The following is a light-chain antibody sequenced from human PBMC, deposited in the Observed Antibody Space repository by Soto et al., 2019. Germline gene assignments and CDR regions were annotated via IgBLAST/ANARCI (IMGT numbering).Light chain of an antibody. CDR3: QQYNNYTWT. V-gene: IGKV1-5*03. CDR1: QSIDRW. Sequence: PITQSPSSLSASVGARVTITCRATQSIDRWLAWYQQKPGTAPRLLIYKASSLESGVPSRFTGSVSGTDLTLNISSLQADDGETYYCQQYNNYTWTFVPGTKVEI. CDR2: KAS. J-gene: IGKJ1*01.